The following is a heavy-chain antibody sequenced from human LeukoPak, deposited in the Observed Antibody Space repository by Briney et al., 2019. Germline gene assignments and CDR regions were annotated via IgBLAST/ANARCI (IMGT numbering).Heavy chain of an antibody. D-gene: IGHD5-12*01. CDR3: ARDLDSGDDTGLDY. Sequence: ASVKVSCKASGGTFSSYAISWVRQAPGQGLEWMGGIIPIFGTANYAQKFQGRVTIIADESTSTAYMELSSLRSEDTAVYYCARDLDSGDDTGLDYWGQGTLVTVSS. CDR1: GGTFSSYA. V-gene: IGHV1-69*13. CDR2: IIPIFGTA. J-gene: IGHJ4*02.